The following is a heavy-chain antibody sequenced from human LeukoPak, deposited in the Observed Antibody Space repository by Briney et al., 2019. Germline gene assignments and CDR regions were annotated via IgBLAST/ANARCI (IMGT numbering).Heavy chain of an antibody. J-gene: IGHJ5*02. D-gene: IGHD1-1*01. CDR1: GYTFTDYY. V-gene: IGHV1-69*13. Sequence: SVKVSCTASGYTFTDYYIHWVRQAPGQGLEWMGGIIPIFGTANYAQKFQGRVTITADESTSTAYMELSSLRSEDTAVYYCARAGQAWFDPWGQGTLVTVSS. CDR2: IIPIFGTA. CDR3: ARAGQAWFDP.